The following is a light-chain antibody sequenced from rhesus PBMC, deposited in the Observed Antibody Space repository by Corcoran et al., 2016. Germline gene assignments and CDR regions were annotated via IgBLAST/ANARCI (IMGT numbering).Light chain of an antibody. V-gene: IGKV1S8*01. Sequence: DIQMTQSPSALSVSVGDRVTISCRASQNIYTKLAWYQQKPGKAPKLLIYDAFTLQTGIPSRFSGGGSGTDFTLTISSLPPEDSATFYCQHYFDSPRTFGQGTKVEIK. CDR2: DAF. J-gene: IGKJ1*01. CDR3: QHYFDSPRT. CDR1: QNIYTK.